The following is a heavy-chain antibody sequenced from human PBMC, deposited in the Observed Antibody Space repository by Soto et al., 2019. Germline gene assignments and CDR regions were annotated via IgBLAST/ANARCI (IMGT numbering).Heavy chain of an antibody. V-gene: IGHV1-18*01. CDR3: ARDPSVTIFGVVPEYFQH. CDR2: ISAYNGNT. D-gene: IGHD3-3*01. CDR1: GYTFTSYG. J-gene: IGHJ1*01. Sequence: GASVKVSCKASGYTFTSYGISWVRQAPGQGLEWMGRISAYNGNTNYAQKLQGRVTMTTDTSTSTAYMELRSLRSDDTAVYYCARDPSVTIFGVVPEYFQHWGQGTLVTVSS.